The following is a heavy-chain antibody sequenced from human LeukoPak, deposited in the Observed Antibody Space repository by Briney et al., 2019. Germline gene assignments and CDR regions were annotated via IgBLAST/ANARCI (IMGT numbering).Heavy chain of an antibody. V-gene: IGHV3-66*04. D-gene: IGHD3-10*01. CDR3: ARHAYKLLWFGELLNDY. CDR2: IYSGGST. Sequence: GGSLRLSCAASGFTVSSNYVSWVRQAPGKGLEWVSVIYSGGSTYYADSVKGRFTISRDNSKNTLYLQMNSLRAEDTAVYYCARHAYKLLWFGELLNDYWGQGTLVTVSS. J-gene: IGHJ4*02. CDR1: GFTVSSNY.